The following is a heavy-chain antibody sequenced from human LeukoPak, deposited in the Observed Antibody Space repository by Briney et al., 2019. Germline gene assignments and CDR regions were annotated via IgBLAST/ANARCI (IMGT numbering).Heavy chain of an antibody. J-gene: IGHJ6*03. CDR2: ISSSSSTI. D-gene: IGHD2-2*01. V-gene: IGHV3-48*04. CDR1: GFTFSSYA. CDR3: ARGYCSSTSCYYSGYYYYMDV. Sequence: GGSLRLSCAASGFTFSSYAMSWVRQAPGKGLEWVSYISSSSSTIYYADSVKGRFTISRDNAKNSLYLQMNSLRAEDTAVYYCARGYCSSTSCYYSGYYYYMDVWGKGTTVTVSS.